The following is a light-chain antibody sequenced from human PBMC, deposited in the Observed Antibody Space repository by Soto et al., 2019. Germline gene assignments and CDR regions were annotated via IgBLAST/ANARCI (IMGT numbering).Light chain of an antibody. J-gene: IGKJ4*01. CDR3: QQLNSYPLT. V-gene: IGKV1-9*01. CDR1: QGISTY. Sequence: DIQLSQSPSFMSASVGDRVTMTCRASQGISTYLAWYQQTPGKAPNLLIYSASTLQRGVPSRFSSSGSGTELTLTISSLQPEDFATYYCQQLNSYPLTFGGGTKVEIK. CDR2: SAS.